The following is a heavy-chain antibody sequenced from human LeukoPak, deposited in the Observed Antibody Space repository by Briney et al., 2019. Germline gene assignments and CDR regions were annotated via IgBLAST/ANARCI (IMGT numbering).Heavy chain of an antibody. CDR3: YHSGRYSYSFGRTFKI. J-gene: IGHJ3*02. Sequence: SGATQVNPTQTLTQPCNFCQFPLPLSSVAVGWIRQRPEKARGWLVLLCWDDDPRYSLSMKFKLTITTDTSKNEVRLTVTNIDPVDTATYSCYHSGRYSYSFGRTFKIWGQGTKVTVSS. CDR2: LCWDDDP. CDR1: QFPLPLSSVA. D-gene: IGHD5-18*01. V-gene: IGHV2-5*02.